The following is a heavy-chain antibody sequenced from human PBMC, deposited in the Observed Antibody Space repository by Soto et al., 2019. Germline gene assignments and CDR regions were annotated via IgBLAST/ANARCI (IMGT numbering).Heavy chain of an antibody. V-gene: IGHV4-59*01. J-gene: IGHJ4*02. CDR1: GRSISNYY. CDR3: ARDHPHSYGVYYLDY. CDR2: IYSSGST. Sequence: SETLSLTCTVSGRSISNYYWNWIRQSPGKGLEWIGYIYSSGSTHYNPSLQNRVTISIDTSKNQVSLKVNSVTAADTAVYYCARDHPHSYGVYYLDYWGQGTPVTVS. D-gene: IGHD5-18*01.